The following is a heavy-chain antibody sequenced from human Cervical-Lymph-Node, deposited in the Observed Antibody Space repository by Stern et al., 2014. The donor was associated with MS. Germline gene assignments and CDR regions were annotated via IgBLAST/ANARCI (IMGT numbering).Heavy chain of an antibody. D-gene: IGHD1-1*01. CDR1: GFTASRDY. CDR2: ITNVGST. V-gene: IGHV3-53*01. J-gene: IGHJ4*02. Sequence: EDQLVESGGGVIQPGGSLRLSCTASGFTASRDYMTWVRQAPGKGLEWVSLITNVGSTFYADSVKGRFTISRDDSKNTVYLHMTSLRAEDTAMYYCARDTSSPERSDWWGQGTLVTVSS. CDR3: ARDTSSPERSDW.